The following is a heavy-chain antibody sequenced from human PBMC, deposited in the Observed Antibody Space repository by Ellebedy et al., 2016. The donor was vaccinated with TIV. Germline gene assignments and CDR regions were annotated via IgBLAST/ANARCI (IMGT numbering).Heavy chain of an antibody. Sequence: GGSLRLSXAASGFTFSSYAMSWVRQAPGKGLEWVSAISGSGGSTYYADSVKGRFTISRDNSKNTLYLQMNSLRAEDTAVYYCAKDWWCSGGSCYSPFDYWGQGTLVTVSS. CDR2: ISGSGGST. D-gene: IGHD2-15*01. CDR3: AKDWWCSGGSCYSPFDY. J-gene: IGHJ4*02. CDR1: GFTFSSYA. V-gene: IGHV3-23*01.